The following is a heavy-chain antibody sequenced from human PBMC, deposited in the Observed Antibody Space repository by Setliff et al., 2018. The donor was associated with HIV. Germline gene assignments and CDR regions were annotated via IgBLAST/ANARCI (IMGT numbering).Heavy chain of an antibody. CDR3: AKDRDCSGGSCYSEDFDR. V-gene: IGHV3-30*02. CDR2: IRYDGSNK. D-gene: IGHD2-15*01. J-gene: IGHJ4*02. Sequence: GGSLRLSCVASGFTFSTYGMHWVRQAPGKGLEWVAFIRYDGSNKYYADSVKGRFTISRDSSMNTLYLQMNSLRAEDTAVYYCAKDRDCSGGSCYSEDFDRWGQGTRVTVSS. CDR1: GFTFSTYG.